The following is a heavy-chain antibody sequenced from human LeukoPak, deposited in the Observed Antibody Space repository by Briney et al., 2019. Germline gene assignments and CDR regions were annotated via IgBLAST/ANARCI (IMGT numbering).Heavy chain of an antibody. CDR1: GFTFSDYY. D-gene: IGHD3-22*01. J-gene: IGHJ6*03. CDR3: AREEDYYDSSDYYYHYYYMDV. Sequence: PGGSLRLSCAASGFTFSDYYMSWIRQAPGKGLEWVSYISSSGRTIYYADSVKGRFTISRDNAKNSLYLQMNSLRAEDTAVYYCAREEDYYDSSDYYYHYYYMDVWGKGTTVTVSS. CDR2: ISSSGRTI. V-gene: IGHV3-11*04.